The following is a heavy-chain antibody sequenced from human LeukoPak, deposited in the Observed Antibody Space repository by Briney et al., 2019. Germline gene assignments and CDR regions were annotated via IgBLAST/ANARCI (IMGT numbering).Heavy chain of an antibody. J-gene: IGHJ4*02. CDR3: ARGGAAMAYY. D-gene: IGHD5-18*01. V-gene: IGHV3-30*02. CDR1: GFTFSTYG. Sequence: PGGSLRLSCAASGFTFSTYGMHWVRQAPGKGLEWVAFIRQDGSDKYYADSVKGRFTISRDNAKNTLYLQMNSLRAEDTAVYYCARGGAAMAYYWGQGTLVTVSS. CDR2: IRQDGSDK.